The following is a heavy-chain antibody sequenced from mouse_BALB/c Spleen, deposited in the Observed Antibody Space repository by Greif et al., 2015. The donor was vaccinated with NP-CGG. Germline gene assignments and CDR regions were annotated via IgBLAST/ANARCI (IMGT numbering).Heavy chain of an antibody. CDR1: GYTFTSYW. D-gene: IGHD2-14*01. V-gene: IGHV1-7*01. CDR3: ARIGGSYAMDY. J-gene: IGHJ4*01. Sequence: QLQQSGAELAKPGASVKMSCKASGYTFTSYWMHWVKQRPGQGLEWIGYINPSTGYTEYNQKFKDKATLTADKSSSTAYMQLSSLTSEDSAVYYCARIGGSYAMDYWGQGTSVTVSS. CDR2: INPSTGYT.